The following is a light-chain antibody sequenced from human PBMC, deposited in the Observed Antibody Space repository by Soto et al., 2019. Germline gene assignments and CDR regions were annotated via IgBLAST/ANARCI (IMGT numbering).Light chain of an antibody. J-gene: IGLJ2*01. V-gene: IGLV3-21*02. CDR3: HVWDNDAAL. Sequence: SYELTQPPSVSVAPGQTARITCGGDNIGSKSVHWYQQKPGQAPVLVVYDDYDRPSGIPERFSGSNSGNTATLTISRVEAGDEAGYYCHVWDNDAALFGGGTKLTVL. CDR1: NIGSKS. CDR2: DDY.